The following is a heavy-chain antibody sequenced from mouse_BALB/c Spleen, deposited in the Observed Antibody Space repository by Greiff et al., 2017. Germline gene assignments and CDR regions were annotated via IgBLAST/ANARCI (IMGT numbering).Heavy chain of an antibody. Sequence: EVKVVESGGGLVKLGGSLKLSCAASGFTFSSYYMSWVRQTPEKRLELVAAINSNGGSTYYPDTVKGRFTISRDNAKNTLYLQMSSLKSEDTALYYCARRGSSYYAMDYWGQGTSVTVSS. CDR2: INSNGGST. V-gene: IGHV5-6-2*01. CDR1: GFTFSSYY. D-gene: IGHD1-1*01. J-gene: IGHJ4*01. CDR3: ARRGSSYYAMDY.